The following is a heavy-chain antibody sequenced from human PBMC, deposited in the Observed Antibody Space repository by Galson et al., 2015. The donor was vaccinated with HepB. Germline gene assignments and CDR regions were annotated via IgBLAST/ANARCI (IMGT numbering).Heavy chain of an antibody. Sequence: SVKVSCKASGYTFTSYYMHWVRQAPGQGLEWMGIINPSGGSTSYAQKFQGRVTMTRDTSTSTVYMELSSLRSEDTAVYYCARTLRDGYNSYGLSDYWGQGTLVTVSS. V-gene: IGHV1-46*03. CDR1: GYTFTSYY. J-gene: IGHJ4*02. CDR3: ARTLRDGYNSYGLSDY. D-gene: IGHD5-24*01. CDR2: INPSGGST.